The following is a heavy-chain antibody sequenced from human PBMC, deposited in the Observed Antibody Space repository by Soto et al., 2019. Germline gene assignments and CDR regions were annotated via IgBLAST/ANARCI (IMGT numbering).Heavy chain of an antibody. CDR3: ARAVDAAMDPLDY. Sequence: GGSLRLSCAASGFDFRKYAMHWVRQSPGKGPEWVAITSDDGDIQYYADSVRGRFTISRDNSKNTLYLQMTTLRSEDAAVYFCARAVDAAMDPLDYWGQGTLVTVSS. CDR1: GFDFRKYA. V-gene: IGHV3-30-3*01. J-gene: IGHJ4*02. D-gene: IGHD5-18*01. CDR2: TSDDGDIQ.